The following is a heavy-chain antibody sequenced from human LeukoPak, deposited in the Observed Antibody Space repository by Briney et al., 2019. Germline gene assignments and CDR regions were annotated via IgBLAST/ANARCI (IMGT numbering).Heavy chain of an antibody. J-gene: IGHJ6*04. V-gene: IGHV3-7*03. D-gene: IGHD2-2*01. CDR1: GFTFSSYW. Sequence: PGGSLRLSCAASGFTFSSYWTSWVRQAPGKGLEWVANIKQDGSEKYYVDSVKGRFTISRDNAKNSLYLQMNSLRAEDTAVYYCGRDCSSSSCSMDVWGKGTTVTVSS. CDR2: IKQDGSEK. CDR3: GRDCSSSSCSMDV.